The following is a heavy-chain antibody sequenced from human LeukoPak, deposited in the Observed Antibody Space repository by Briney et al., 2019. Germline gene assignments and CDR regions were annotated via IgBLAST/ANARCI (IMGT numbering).Heavy chain of an antibody. J-gene: IGHJ4*02. Sequence: PGGSLRLSCAASGFTFSTYAMSWVRQAPAKGREWVSAISGSGGNTYYADSVKGRVTISRDNSKSTVYLQMNSLRADDTAVYYCAKDRGSAPYCIDYWGQGTLVTVSS. CDR2: ISGSGGNT. CDR3: AKDRGSAPYCIDY. CDR1: GFTFSTYA. D-gene: IGHD3-10*01. V-gene: IGHV3-23*01.